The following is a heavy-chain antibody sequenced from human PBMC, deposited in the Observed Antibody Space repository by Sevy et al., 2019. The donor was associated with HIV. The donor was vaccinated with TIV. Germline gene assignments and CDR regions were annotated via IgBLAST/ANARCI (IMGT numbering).Heavy chain of an antibody. D-gene: IGHD6-13*01. CDR3: ARSVIGSSWYDAFDI. CDR1: GYSFTSYW. CDR2: IYPGDSDT. J-gene: IGHJ3*02. Sequence: GESLKISCKGSGYSFTSYWIGWVRQMPGKGLEWMGIIYPGDSDTRYSPSFQGQVTTSADKSISTAYLQWSSLKASDTAMYYCARSVIGSSWYDAFDIWGQGTMVTVSS. V-gene: IGHV5-51*01.